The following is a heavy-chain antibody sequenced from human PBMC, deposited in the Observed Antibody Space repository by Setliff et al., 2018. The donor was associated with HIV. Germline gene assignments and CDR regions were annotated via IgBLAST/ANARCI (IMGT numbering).Heavy chain of an antibody. D-gene: IGHD4-17*01. CDR2: VYVRGNT. CDR3: ARDRYGDYAYFDY. V-gene: IGHV4-61*09. CDR1: GGSISSDTFY. Sequence: SETLSLTCTVSGGSISSDTFYWSWIRQPAGKGLEWIGHVYVRGNTNYNPSLKSRVTISVDTSKSQFSLKLSSVTAADTAVYYCARDRYGDYAYFDYWGQGTLVTVS. J-gene: IGHJ4*02.